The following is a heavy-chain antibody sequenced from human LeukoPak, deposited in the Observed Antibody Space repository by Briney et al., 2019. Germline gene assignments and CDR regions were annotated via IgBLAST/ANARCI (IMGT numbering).Heavy chain of an antibody. CDR1: GFLLSTPGVG. V-gene: IGHV2-5*01. CDR3: ANRGLGDFWSGYLDYFDY. CDR2: IYWNDDK. Sequence: ESAPTLVKPTQTLTLTGTFSGFLLSTPGVGVGWIRQLTGKALDWIALIYWNDDKSYSPSLKGRLTITKDTSKNQVVLTMTNMDPVDTATYYCANRGLGDFWSGYLDYFDYWGQGTLVTVSS. D-gene: IGHD3-3*01. J-gene: IGHJ4*02.